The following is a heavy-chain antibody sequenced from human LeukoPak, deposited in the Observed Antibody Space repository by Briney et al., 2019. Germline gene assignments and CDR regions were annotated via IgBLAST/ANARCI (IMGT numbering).Heavy chain of an antibody. CDR3: ARDVGTTVTSSWFDP. J-gene: IGHJ5*02. CDR1: GFTFSSYW. Sequence: GGSLRLSCAASGFTFSSYWMHWVRHAPGKGLVWVSRINSDGSSTSYADSVKGRFTISRDNAKNTLFLQMNSLRAEDTALYYCARDVGTTVTSSWFDPWGQGTLVTVSS. V-gene: IGHV3-74*01. CDR2: INSDGSST. D-gene: IGHD4-17*01.